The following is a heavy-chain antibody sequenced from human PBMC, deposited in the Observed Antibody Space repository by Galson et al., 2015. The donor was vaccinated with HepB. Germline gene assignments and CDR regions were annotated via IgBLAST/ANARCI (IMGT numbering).Heavy chain of an antibody. CDR2: INPNSGNT. V-gene: IGHV1-8*02. D-gene: IGHD6-19*01. Sequence: SVKVSCKASGYTFTGYYMHWVRQAPGQGLEWMGRINPNSGNTGYAQKFQGRVTMTRNTSISTAYMELSSLRSEDTAVYYCARVYPYSSGWYNYYYYYMDVWGKGTTVTVSS. CDR3: ARVYPYSSGWYNYYYYYMDV. CDR1: GYTFTGYY. J-gene: IGHJ6*03.